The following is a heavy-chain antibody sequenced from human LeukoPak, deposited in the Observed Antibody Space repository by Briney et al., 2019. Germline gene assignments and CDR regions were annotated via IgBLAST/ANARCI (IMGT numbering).Heavy chain of an antibody. CDR2: IYYSGSP. Sequence: SETLSLTCTVSGDSISSYYWSWIPQPPGKGLEGSGYIYYSGSPNYNPSLKRRVTISVETSKIQFSLKLTSVTAADTAVYYCARGHESLTIPFDPWGQGTLVTVSS. CDR1: GDSISSYY. J-gene: IGHJ5*02. D-gene: IGHD3-9*01. V-gene: IGHV4-59*13. CDR3: ARGHESLTIPFDP.